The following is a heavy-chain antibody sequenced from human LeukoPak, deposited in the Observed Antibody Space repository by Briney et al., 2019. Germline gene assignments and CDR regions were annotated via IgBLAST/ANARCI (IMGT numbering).Heavy chain of an antibody. CDR1: GFTFSSYA. CDR2: VSGSGGST. D-gene: IGHD3-22*01. CDR3: AKSSYYDSSGYYREYYFDY. Sequence: GGSLRLSCAASGFTFSSYAMSWVRQAPGKGLEWVSSVSGSGGSTYYADSVKGRFTISRDNSKSTLFLQMNSLRAEDTTVYYCAKSSYYDSSGYYREYYFDYWGQGTLVTVSS. V-gene: IGHV3-23*01. J-gene: IGHJ4*02.